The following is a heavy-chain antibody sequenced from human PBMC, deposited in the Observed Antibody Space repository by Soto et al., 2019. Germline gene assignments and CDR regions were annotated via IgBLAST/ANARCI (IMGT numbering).Heavy chain of an antibody. CDR1: TSVSSASYY. CDR3: ARVSLAVAGMTDS. J-gene: IGHJ4*02. D-gene: IGHD6-19*01. CDR2: IYYSGRA. Sequence: QVQLQESGPGLVRPSEPLSLTCTVSTSVSSASYYWSWIRQPPGRGREWIGYIYYSGRANFNPSLKSRVTISIDTSKNQFYLKLYSVTAADTAIYYCARVSLAVAGMTDSWGQGTLVTVSS. V-gene: IGHV4-61*01.